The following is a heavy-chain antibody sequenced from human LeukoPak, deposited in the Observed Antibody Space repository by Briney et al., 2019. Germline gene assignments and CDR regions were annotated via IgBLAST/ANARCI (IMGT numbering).Heavy chain of an antibody. J-gene: IGHJ4*02. CDR1: GGSISSYY. D-gene: IGHD3-10*01. CDR2: IYYSGST. Sequence: PSETLSLTCTVSGGSISSYYWSWIRQPPGKGLEWIGYIYYSGSTNYNPSLKSRVTISVDTSKNQFSLKLSSVTAADTAVYYCARHRRDYYGSGRMYYFDYWGQGTLVTVSS. V-gene: IGHV4-59*08. CDR3: ARHRRDYYGSGRMYYFDY.